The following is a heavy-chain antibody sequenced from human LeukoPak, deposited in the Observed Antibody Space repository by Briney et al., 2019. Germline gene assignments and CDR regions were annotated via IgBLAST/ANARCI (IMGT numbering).Heavy chain of an antibody. CDR3: ARGILNYGLTGFDY. CDR1: GFTFSSYA. J-gene: IGHJ4*02. Sequence: GGSLRLSCAASGFTFSSYAMHWVRQAPGKGLEYVSAISTNGGSTYYANSVKGRFTISRDNSKNTLYLQMGSLRGEDMAVYYCARGILNYGLTGFDYWGQGTLVTVSS. CDR2: ISTNGGST. D-gene: IGHD3-16*01. V-gene: IGHV3-64*01.